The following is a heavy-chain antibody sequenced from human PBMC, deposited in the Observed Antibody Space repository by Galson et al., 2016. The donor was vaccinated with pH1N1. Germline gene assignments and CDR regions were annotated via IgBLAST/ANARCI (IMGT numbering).Heavy chain of an antibody. CDR2: ISNNGGTT. J-gene: IGHJ6*02. V-gene: IGHV3-64*02. CDR1: GFSFSSYA. Sequence: SLRLSCAASGFSFSSYAMHWVRQAPGKGLEYVSAISNNGGTTYYADSAKGRFTISRDNSKNTLYLQMGSLRAEDMAVYYCARSFAVGARSYYAMDVWGQGTTVSASS. D-gene: IGHD1-26*01. CDR3: ARSFAVGARSYYAMDV.